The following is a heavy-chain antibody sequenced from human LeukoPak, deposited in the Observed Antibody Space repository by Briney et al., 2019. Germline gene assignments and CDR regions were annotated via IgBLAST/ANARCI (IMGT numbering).Heavy chain of an antibody. Sequence: GGSLRLSCAASGFSFSNYAMHCVRQAPGKGLQWVAFVRFDGGIKYYADSVKGRCTISRDNSKNTLYLQMNSLRPDDTAVYYCAKDEAGGATPFDFWGQGTLLTVSS. V-gene: IGHV3-30*02. D-gene: IGHD1-26*01. CDR3: AKDEAGGATPFDF. J-gene: IGHJ4*02. CDR2: VRFDGGIK. CDR1: GFSFSNYA.